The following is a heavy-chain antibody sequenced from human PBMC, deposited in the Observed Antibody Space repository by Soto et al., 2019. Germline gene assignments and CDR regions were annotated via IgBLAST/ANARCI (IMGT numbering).Heavy chain of an antibody. Sequence: ASVKVSCKASGGTFSSYAISWVRQAPGQGLEWMGWINPNSGGTNYAQKFQGRVTMTRDTSISTAYMELSRLRSDDTAVYYCARYSGSYSDAFDIWGQGTMVTVSS. CDR2: INPNSGGT. V-gene: IGHV1-2*02. D-gene: IGHD1-26*01. CDR3: ARYSGSYSDAFDI. J-gene: IGHJ3*02. CDR1: GGTFSSYA.